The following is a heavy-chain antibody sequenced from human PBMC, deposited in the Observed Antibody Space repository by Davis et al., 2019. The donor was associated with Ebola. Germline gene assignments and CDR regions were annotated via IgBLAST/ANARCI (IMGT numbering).Heavy chain of an antibody. CDR2: INPNSGGT. V-gene: IGHV1-2*04. J-gene: IGHJ4*02. CDR1: GYTFTGYY. CDR3: ARMQLRGYYFDY. Sequence: ASVKVSCQASGYTFTGYYMHWVRQAPGQGLAWMGWINPNSGGTNYAQKLQGWVTMTRDTSISTAYMELSRLRSDDTAVYYCARMQLRGYYFDYWGQGTLVTVSS. D-gene: IGHD6-6*01.